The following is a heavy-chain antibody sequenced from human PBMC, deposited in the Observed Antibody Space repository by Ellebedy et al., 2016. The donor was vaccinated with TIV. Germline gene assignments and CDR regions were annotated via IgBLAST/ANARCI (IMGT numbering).Heavy chain of an antibody. CDR2: IYWDEDR. D-gene: IGHD3-9*01. J-gene: IGHJ4*02. CDR3: AHRRGILTGSSFDY. V-gene: IGHV2-5*02. CDR1: GFSLTTSGVG. Sequence: SGPTLVKPTQTLTLTCTFSGFSLTTSGVGVGWIRQPPGKALESLALIYWDEDRRYSPSLESRLTITKDMSKNQVVLTMTNMDPVDTATYYCAHRRGILTGSSFDYWGQGTLVTVSA.